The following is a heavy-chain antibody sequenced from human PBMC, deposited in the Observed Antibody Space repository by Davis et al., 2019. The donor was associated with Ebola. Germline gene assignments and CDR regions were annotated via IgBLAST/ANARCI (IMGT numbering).Heavy chain of an antibody. CDR3: ARGHYHSRLGDDAFDI. D-gene: IGHD3-22*01. CDR1: GGSVSSGGYY. Sequence: MPGGFLRLSCTVSGGSVSSGGYYWNWIRQPPGKGLEWIGYIYYSGSTDYSPSLRGRVTISLDTSKNQFSLRLSSVTAADTAVYYCARGHYHSRLGDDAFDIWGQGTMVTVSS. V-gene: IGHV4-61*08. J-gene: IGHJ3*02. CDR2: IYYSGST.